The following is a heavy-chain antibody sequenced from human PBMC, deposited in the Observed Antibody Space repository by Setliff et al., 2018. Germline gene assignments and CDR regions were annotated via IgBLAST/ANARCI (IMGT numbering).Heavy chain of an antibody. D-gene: IGHD3-3*01. J-gene: IGHJ3*02. CDR1: GYSFTNYW. Sequence: GESLKISCKGSGYSFTNYWIGWVRQMPGKGLEWMGIIYPGDSDTRYSPSFQGQVTISADKPISTADLQWSSLKASDTAMYYCARQAIFGSDAFDIWGQGTMVTVSS. CDR2: IYPGDSDT. CDR3: ARQAIFGSDAFDI. V-gene: IGHV5-51*01.